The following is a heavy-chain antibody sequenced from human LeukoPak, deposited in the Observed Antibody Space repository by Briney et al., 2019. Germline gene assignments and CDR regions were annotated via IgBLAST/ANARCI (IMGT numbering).Heavy chain of an antibody. CDR3: AESRRIVGAYDAFDI. J-gene: IGHJ3*02. CDR1: GFTFSDYY. CDR2: ISSSGSTI. D-gene: IGHD1-26*01. Sequence: PGGSLRLSCAASGFTFSDYYMSWIRQAPGKGLEWVSYISSSGSTIYYADSVKGRFTISRDNAKNSLYLQMNSLRAEDTAVYYCAESRRIVGAYDAFDIWGQGTMVTVSS. V-gene: IGHV3-11*04.